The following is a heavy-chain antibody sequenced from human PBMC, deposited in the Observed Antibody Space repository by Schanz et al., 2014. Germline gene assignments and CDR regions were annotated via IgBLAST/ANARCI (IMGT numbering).Heavy chain of an antibody. Sequence: QVQLVQSGAEVKKPGASVKVSCKASGYTFTSYGINWVRQAPGQGLEWMGWISAYNGNTNYAQKFQGRVTITRDTSASTAYMELSSLRSEDTAVYYCAREVGLYDRGWFDPWGQGTLVTVSS. CDR2: ISAYNGNT. CDR1: GYTFTSYG. V-gene: IGHV1-18*01. D-gene: IGHD3-22*01. J-gene: IGHJ5*02. CDR3: AREVGLYDRGWFDP.